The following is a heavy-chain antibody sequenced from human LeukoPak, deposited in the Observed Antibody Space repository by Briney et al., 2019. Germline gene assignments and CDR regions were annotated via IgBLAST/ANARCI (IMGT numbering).Heavy chain of an antibody. V-gene: IGHV4-59*01. D-gene: IGHD5-12*01. CDR3: ARGNSGYDYAFDI. Sequence: PSETLSLTCTVSGGSINNYYWNWIRQPPGKGLEWIGYIFYGGSTSYNPSLKSRVTISLDTSKNQFSLRVSSVTSADTAVYYCARGNSGYDYAFDIWGQGTMVTVSS. CDR1: GGSINNYY. CDR2: IFYGGST. J-gene: IGHJ3*02.